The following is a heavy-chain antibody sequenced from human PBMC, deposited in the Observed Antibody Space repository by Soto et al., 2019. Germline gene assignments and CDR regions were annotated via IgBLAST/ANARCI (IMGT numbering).Heavy chain of an antibody. Sequence: QLQLQESGPGLVEPSETLSLTCTVSGGYISSSSYYWAWIRQPPGKGLQWIGNIYYNGNTFYNPSLKSRVAISIDTSKNQFSLRLSSVTASDTAVYYCARHGPLTNNWNQLNCWGQGTLVTVSS. CDR1: GGYISSSSYY. V-gene: IGHV4-39*01. J-gene: IGHJ4*02. CDR3: ARHGPLTNNWNQLNC. D-gene: IGHD1-1*01. CDR2: IYYNGNT.